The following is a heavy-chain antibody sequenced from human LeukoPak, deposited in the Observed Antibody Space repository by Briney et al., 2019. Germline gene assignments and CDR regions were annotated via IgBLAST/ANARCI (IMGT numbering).Heavy chain of an antibody. CDR2: ISWNSGSI. V-gene: IGHV3-9*01. CDR1: GFTFDDYA. CDR3: AKDLVAVTATRFDH. Sequence: PGRSLRLSCAASGFTFDDYAMHWVRQAPGKGLEWVSGISWNSGSIGYADSVKGRFTISRDNSKNTLYLQMNSLRAEDTAVYYCAKDLVAVTATRFDHWGQGTLVTVSS. D-gene: IGHD2-21*02. J-gene: IGHJ4*02.